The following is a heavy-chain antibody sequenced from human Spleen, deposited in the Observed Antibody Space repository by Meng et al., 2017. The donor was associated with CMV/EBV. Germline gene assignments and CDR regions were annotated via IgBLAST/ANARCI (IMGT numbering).Heavy chain of an antibody. Sequence: ASVKVSCKASGYTFTGYYMHWVRQAPGQGLEWMGWINPNSGGTNYAQKFQGRVTMTRDTSISTAYMELSRLTSDDTAVYYCARDSLKDIEVVPSPIKGFDYWGQGTLVTVSS. V-gene: IGHV1-2*02. CDR1: GYTFTGYY. J-gene: IGHJ4*02. D-gene: IGHD2-2*02. CDR2: INPNSGGT. CDR3: ARDSLKDIEVVPSPIKGFDY.